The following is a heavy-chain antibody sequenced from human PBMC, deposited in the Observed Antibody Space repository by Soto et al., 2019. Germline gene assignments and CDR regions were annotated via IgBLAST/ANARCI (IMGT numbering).Heavy chain of an antibody. J-gene: IGHJ6*02. CDR2: IYWDDDK. CDR3: ARSRPPLRDMVRGVTFYYYYPTDV. CDR1: GFSLSTSGVG. V-gene: IGHV2-5*02. D-gene: IGHD3-10*01. Sequence: GSGPTLVNPTQTLTLTCTFSGFSLSTSGVGVGWIRQPPGKALEWLALIYWDDDKCYSPSLKSRLTITKDTSKNQVILTMTNMDPVDTATYYCARSRPPLRDMVRGVTFYYYYPTDVWGQGTTVTVSS.